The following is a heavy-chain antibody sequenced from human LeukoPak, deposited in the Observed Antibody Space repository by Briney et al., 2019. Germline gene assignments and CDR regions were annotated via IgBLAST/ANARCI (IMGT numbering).Heavy chain of an antibody. CDR1: GGTFSSYA. Sequence: GASVKVSCKASGGTFSSYAISWERQAPGQGLEWMGRIIPIFGIANYAQKFQGRVTITADKSTSTAYMELSSLRSEDTAVYYCARDGAGGYSNYYYGMDVWGQGTTVTVSS. J-gene: IGHJ6*02. D-gene: IGHD4-11*01. CDR3: ARDGAGGYSNYYYGMDV. CDR2: IIPIFGIA. V-gene: IGHV1-69*04.